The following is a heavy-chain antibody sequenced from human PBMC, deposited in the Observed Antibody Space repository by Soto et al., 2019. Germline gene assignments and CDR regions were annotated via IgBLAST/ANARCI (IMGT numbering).Heavy chain of an antibody. CDR2: ISSSSSYI. CDR1: VFTFSSYS. V-gene: IGHV3-21*01. Sequence: PGGSLRLSCAASVFTFSSYSMNWVRQAPGKGLEWVSSISSSSSYIYYADSVKGRFTISRDNAKNSLYLQMNSLRAEDTAVYYCARDRKNFHDYWGQGTLVTVSS. CDR3: ARDRKNFHDY. J-gene: IGHJ4*02.